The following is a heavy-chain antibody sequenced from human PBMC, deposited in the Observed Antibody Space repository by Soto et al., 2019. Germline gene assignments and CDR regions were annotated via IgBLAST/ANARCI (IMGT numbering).Heavy chain of an antibody. V-gene: IGHV1-2*02. D-gene: IGHD3-9*01. Sequence: QVQLVQSGAEVKKPGASVKVSCEASGYNFIDYYIHWVRQAPGQGFEWVGRISPKSGGTNSAQKFEGRVPMTWDTSLNTAYMELSSLKSDDTAVYYCARPPGYISDWYYFDLWGQGTRVTVSS. CDR2: ISPKSGGT. CDR3: ARPPGYISDWYYFDL. CDR1: GYNFIDYY. J-gene: IGHJ4*02.